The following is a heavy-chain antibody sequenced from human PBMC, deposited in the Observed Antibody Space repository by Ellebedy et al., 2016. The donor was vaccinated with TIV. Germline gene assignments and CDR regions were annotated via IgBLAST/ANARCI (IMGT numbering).Heavy chain of an antibody. CDR3: AKEVRPNDY. D-gene: IGHD4/OR15-4a*01. Sequence: GESLKISCTTSGFTFSNSAMSWVRQAPGKGLEWVSSISISGSQTYYADSMKGRFTISRDNSKNTLYLQMNSLGAEDTAVYYCAKEVRPNDYWGQGTLVTVSS. V-gene: IGHV3-23*01. CDR1: GFTFSNSA. J-gene: IGHJ4*02. CDR2: ISISGSQT.